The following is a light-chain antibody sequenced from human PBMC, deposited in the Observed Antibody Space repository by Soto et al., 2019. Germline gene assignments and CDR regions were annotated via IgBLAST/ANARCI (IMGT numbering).Light chain of an antibody. CDR2: EVT. J-gene: IGLJ1*01. Sequence: QSALTQPASVSGSPGQSITISCTGTSSDIGSYDLVSWYQQHPGTAPKLIIYEVTKRPSGVSTRFSGSKSGNTASLTISGLQAVDEHDYYCCPSADFTYVFGPGTKVTVL. V-gene: IGLV2-23*02. CDR1: SSDIGSYDL. CDR3: CPSADFTYV.